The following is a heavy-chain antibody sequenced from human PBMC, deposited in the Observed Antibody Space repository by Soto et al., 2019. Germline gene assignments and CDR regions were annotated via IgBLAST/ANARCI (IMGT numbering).Heavy chain of an antibody. CDR2: IYSSGST. V-gene: IGHV3-66*01. Sequence: EVQLVESGGGLVQPGGSLRLSCAASGITVSTDHMTWVRQAPGKGLEWVSIIYSSGSTNYADSVKGRFTISRDNSKNTLYLQRNSLRAEDTAVDYCARVVGGTPDYWGQGTLVTVSS. J-gene: IGHJ4*02. CDR1: GITVSTDH. D-gene: IGHD2-15*01. CDR3: ARVVGGTPDY.